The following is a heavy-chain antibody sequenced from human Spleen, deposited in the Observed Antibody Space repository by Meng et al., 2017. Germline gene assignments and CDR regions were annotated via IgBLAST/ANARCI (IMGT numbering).Heavy chain of an antibody. D-gene: IGHD2-2*01. CDR2: IYQSGST. V-gene: IGHV4-38-2*01. J-gene: IGHJ4*02. Sequence: ESLKISCAVSGYSITGSYNWGWIRQSPGKGLEWIGSIYQSGSTYYNPSLKSRVTMSADTSKNQFSLKLSSVTAADTAVYYCARGSSSHYYFDYWGQGTLVTVSS. CDR3: ARGSSSHYYFDY. CDR1: GYSITGSYN.